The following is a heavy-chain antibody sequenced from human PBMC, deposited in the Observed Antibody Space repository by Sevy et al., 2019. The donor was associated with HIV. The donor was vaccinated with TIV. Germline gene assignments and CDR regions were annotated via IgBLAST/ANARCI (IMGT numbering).Heavy chain of an antibody. CDR3: ARDRSGYDSSGYYWSDAFDI. CDR1: GFTFSSYG. Sequence: GGSLRLSCAASGFTFSSYGMHWVRQAPGKGLEWVAVIWYDGSNKYYADSVKGRFTISRDNSKNTLYLQMNSLRAEDTAVYYCARDRSGYDSSGYYWSDAFDIWGQRTMVTVSS. V-gene: IGHV3-33*01. D-gene: IGHD3-22*01. CDR2: IWYDGSNK. J-gene: IGHJ3*02.